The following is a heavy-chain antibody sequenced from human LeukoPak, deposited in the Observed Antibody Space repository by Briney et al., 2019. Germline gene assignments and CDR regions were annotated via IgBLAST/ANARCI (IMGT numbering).Heavy chain of an antibody. Sequence: PGGSLRLSCAGSGFIFSSYTINWVRQAPGKGLEWVSSLSSNSAYTYYADSVKGRFTISRDNAKNSLYLQMNSLRAEDTAVYYCARDLPRISRAQGCCAFDIWGQGTMVTVSS. V-gene: IGHV3-21*01. CDR3: ARDLPRISRAQGCCAFDI. CDR1: GFIFSSYT. CDR2: LSSNSAYT. J-gene: IGHJ3*02. D-gene: IGHD2-15*01.